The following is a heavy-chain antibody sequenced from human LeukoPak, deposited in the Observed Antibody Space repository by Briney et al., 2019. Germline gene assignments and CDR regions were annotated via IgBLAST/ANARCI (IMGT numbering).Heavy chain of an antibody. CDR1: GGSISSYY. D-gene: IGHD3-22*01. CDR2: IYTSGST. V-gene: IGHV4-4*07. CDR3: ARDLGYYDSSGIAFDI. J-gene: IGHJ3*02. Sequence: SETLSLTCTASGGSISSYYWSWIRQPAGKGLEWIGRIYTSGSTNYNPSLKSRVTMSVDTSKNQFSLKLSSVTAADTAVYYCARDLGYYDSSGIAFDIWGQGTMVTVSS.